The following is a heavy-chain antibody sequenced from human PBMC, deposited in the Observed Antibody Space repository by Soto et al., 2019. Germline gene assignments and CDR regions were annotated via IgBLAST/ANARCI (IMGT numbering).Heavy chain of an antibody. Sequence: EVQLLESGGGLVQPGGSLRLSCAASGFTFSSYAMSWVRQAPGKGLEWVSAISGSGGSTYYADSVKGRFTISRDNSKNTLYLQMNSLRAEDTAVYYCARSVYSSSWFNYFDYWGQGTLVTVSS. D-gene: IGHD6-13*01. J-gene: IGHJ4*02. CDR3: ARSVYSSSWFNYFDY. CDR1: GFTFSSYA. CDR2: ISGSGGST. V-gene: IGHV3-23*01.